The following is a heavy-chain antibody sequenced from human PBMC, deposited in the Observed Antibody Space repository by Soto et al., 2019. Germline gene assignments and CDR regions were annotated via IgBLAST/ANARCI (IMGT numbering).Heavy chain of an antibody. CDR1: GNTFTGFH. J-gene: IGHJ4*02. CDR2: INPNGGGR. V-gene: IGHV1-2*04. Sequence: ASVKVSCKASGNTFTGFHIHWVRQAPGQGLEWMGWINPNGGGRNYAQKFQGWVTMTRDTSISTAYMELSRLKSDDTAVYYCARGSVGPTTDFDYWGQGTQVTVSS. D-gene: IGHD1-26*01. CDR3: ARGSVGPTTDFDY.